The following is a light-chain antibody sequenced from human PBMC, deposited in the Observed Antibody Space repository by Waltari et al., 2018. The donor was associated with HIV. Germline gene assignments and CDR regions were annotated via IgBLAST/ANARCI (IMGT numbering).Light chain of an antibody. V-gene: IGLV1-44*01. Sequence: QSVLTQSPSASGTPGQRVTISCSGSSPNIGSNAVDWYQHLPGTAPKLLIHTNNQRPSGIPDLFSGSKAGTSASLAISGLQSEDESDYYCAAWDDSLNGYVFGSGTKVTVL. CDR1: SPNIGSNA. CDR3: AAWDDSLNGYV. CDR2: TNN. J-gene: IGLJ1*01.